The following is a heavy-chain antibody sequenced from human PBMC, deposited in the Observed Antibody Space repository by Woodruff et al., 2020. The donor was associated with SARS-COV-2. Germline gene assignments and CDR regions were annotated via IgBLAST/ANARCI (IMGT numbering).Heavy chain of an antibody. Sequence: DINWVRQAPGQGLEWMGWMNPNSANTGYAQKFQGRVTMTRNTSISTAYMELSSLRSEDTAVYYCARAPYYDFWSGTNDYWGQG. CDR3: ARAPYYDFWSGTNDY. V-gene: IGHV1-8*01. CDR2: MNPNSANT. D-gene: IGHD3-3*01. J-gene: IGHJ4*02. CDR1: D.